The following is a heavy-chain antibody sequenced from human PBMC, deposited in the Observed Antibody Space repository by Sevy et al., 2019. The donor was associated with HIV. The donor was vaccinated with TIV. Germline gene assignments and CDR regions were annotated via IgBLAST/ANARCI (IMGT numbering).Heavy chain of an antibody. CDR2: IYYTGST. D-gene: IGHD5-12*01. J-gene: IGHJ5*02. CDR1: GGSISTYY. V-gene: IGHV4-59*01. Sequence: SETLSLTCTVSGGSISTYYWSWIRQPPGKGLEYIGDIYYTGSTNYNPSLKNRVNISVDTSKKQFSLNLRSVTAVDTAVYYCARAPPVRSGDDSLNWFDPWGQGTLVTVSS. CDR3: ARAPPVRSGDDSLNWFDP.